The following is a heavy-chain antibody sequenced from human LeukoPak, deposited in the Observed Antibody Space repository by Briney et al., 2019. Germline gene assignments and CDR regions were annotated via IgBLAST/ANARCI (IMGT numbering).Heavy chain of an antibody. Sequence: GGSLRLSCAASGFTFSSYEMNWVRQAPGKGLEWVSYISSSGSTIYYADSVKGRFTIARDNSKNTLYLQMNSLRAEDTAVYYCAKDAQYYDFWSGWSNTYYYYMDVWGKGTTVTVSS. CDR3: AKDAQYYDFWSGWSNTYYYYMDV. CDR1: GFTFSSYE. D-gene: IGHD3-3*01. J-gene: IGHJ6*03. V-gene: IGHV3-48*03. CDR2: ISSSGSTI.